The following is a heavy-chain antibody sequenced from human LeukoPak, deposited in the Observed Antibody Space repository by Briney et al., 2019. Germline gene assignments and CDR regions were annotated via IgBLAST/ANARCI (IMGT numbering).Heavy chain of an antibody. V-gene: IGHV3-30*04. Sequence: GRSLRLSCAASGFTFSSYPMHWVRQAPGKGLEWVAVISYDGSNKYSADSVKGRFTISRDNPKNTLYLQMNSLRAEDTAVYFCAKRGVVIRVILVGFHKEAYYFDSWGQGALVTVSS. J-gene: IGHJ4*02. D-gene: IGHD3-22*01. CDR1: GFTFSSYP. CDR3: AKRGVVIRVILVGFHKEAYYFDS. CDR2: ISYDGSNK.